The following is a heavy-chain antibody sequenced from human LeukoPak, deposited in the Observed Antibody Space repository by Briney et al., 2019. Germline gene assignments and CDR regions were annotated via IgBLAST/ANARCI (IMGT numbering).Heavy chain of an antibody. CDR1: GGSFSGYY. D-gene: IGHD6-13*01. J-gene: IGHJ5*02. V-gene: IGHV4-34*01. Sequence: PSETLSLTCAVYGGSFSGYYWSWIRRPPGKGLEWIGEINHSGSTNYNPSLKSRVTISVDTSKNQFSLKLSSVTAADTAVYYCARLYSSSWYDWFDPWGQGTLVTVSS. CDR3: ARLYSSSWYDWFDP. CDR2: INHSGST.